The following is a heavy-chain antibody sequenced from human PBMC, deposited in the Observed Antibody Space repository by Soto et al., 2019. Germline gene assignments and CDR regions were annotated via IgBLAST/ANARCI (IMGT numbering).Heavy chain of an antibody. CDR3: ARAVAVAADFDY. V-gene: IGHV1-3*05. CDR1: GYTFTGYA. J-gene: IGHJ4*02. CDR2: INAGNGNP. Sequence: QVQLVQSGAEEKKPGASVKDSCKASGYTFTGYAMHWVRQAPGQRLEWMGWINAGNGNPKYSQKFQGRVTITRDTAASTAYMELRSLRSEDTAVYYCARAVAVAADFDYWGQGTLVTVSS. D-gene: IGHD6-19*01.